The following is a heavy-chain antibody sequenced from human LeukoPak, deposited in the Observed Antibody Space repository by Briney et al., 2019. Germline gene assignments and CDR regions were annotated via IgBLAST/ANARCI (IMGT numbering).Heavy chain of an antibody. J-gene: IGHJ3*02. CDR2: ISYSGST. CDR1: GVSFSDYY. D-gene: IGHD6-13*01. V-gene: IGHV4-59*01. Sequence: SETLSLTCTVFGVSFSDYYWSWIRQPPGKGLELIGYISYSGSTNYNPSLRSRVFISADTSKNQFSLKLSSVTAADTAVYYCARGLYSSSWPDAFDIWGQGTMVTVSS. CDR3: ARGLYSSSWPDAFDI.